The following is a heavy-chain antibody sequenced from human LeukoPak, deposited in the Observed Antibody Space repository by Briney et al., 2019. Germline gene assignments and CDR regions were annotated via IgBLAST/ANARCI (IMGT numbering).Heavy chain of an antibody. Sequence: PGGSLRLSCAASGFTFSSYSMNWIRQAPGKGLEWISYIGSRSSTIYYADSVRGRFTISRDNARKSLYLRMNSLRAEDTAVYYCATDPPNWGFGHWGQGTLVTVSS. V-gene: IGHV3-48*01. CDR2: IGSRSSTI. D-gene: IGHD7-27*01. CDR1: GFTFSSYS. J-gene: IGHJ4*02. CDR3: ATDPPNWGFGH.